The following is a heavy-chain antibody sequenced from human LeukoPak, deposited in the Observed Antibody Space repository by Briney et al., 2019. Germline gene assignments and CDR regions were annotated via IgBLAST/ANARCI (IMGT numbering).Heavy chain of an antibody. Sequence: SSETLSLTCAVYGGSFSGCYWSWIRQPPGKGLEWIGEINHSGSTNYNPSLKSRVTISVDTSKNQFSLKLSSVTAADTAVYYCVRIRRWSGLLLWGQGTLVTVSS. J-gene: IGHJ4*02. V-gene: IGHV4-34*01. CDR2: INHSGST. CDR1: GGSFSGCY. D-gene: IGHD3-3*01. CDR3: VRIRRWSGLLL.